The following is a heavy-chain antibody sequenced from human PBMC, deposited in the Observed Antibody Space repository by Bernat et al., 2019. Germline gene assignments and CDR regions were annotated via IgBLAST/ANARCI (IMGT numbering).Heavy chain of an antibody. J-gene: IGHJ3*02. V-gene: IGHV3-53*01. CDR1: GFTVSSNY. Sequence: EVQLVESGGGLVQPGGSLRVSCAASGFTVSSNYMSWVRQAPGTGLEWVSVIYSGGSTYYADSVKGGFTISRDKSKNTLYRQMNSLRAEDTAVYYCARDQRDYDIVTGYFFRGAFDIWGQETMVTVSS. CDR3: ARDQRDYDIVTGYFFRGAFDI. CDR2: IYSGGST. D-gene: IGHD3-9*01.